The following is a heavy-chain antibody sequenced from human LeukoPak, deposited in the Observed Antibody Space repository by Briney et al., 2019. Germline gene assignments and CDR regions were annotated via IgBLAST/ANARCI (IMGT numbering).Heavy chain of an antibody. CDR3: AKEWYSRGSAPTNSDY. Sequence: PGGSLRLSCAASGFTFSSYGMHWVRQAPGKGLEWVAFIRYDGSNKYYADSVKGRFTISRDNSKNTLYLQMNSLRAEDAAVYYCAKEWYSRGSAPTNSDYWGQGTLVTVSS. D-gene: IGHD6-19*01. CDR1: GFTFSSYG. J-gene: IGHJ4*02. CDR2: IRYDGSNK. V-gene: IGHV3-30*02.